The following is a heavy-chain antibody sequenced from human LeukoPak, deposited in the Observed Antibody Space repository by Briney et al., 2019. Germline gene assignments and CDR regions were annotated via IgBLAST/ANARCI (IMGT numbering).Heavy chain of an antibody. CDR1: GGSFSGYY. Sequence: SETLSLTCAVYGGSFSGYYWSWIRQPPGKGLEWIGEINHSGSTNYNPSLKSRVTISVDTSKNQFSLKLSSVTAADTAVYYCARRGGYYYGSGSYYRFDYWGQGTLVTVSS. V-gene: IGHV4-34*01. CDR3: ARRGGYYYGSGSYYRFDY. D-gene: IGHD3-10*01. J-gene: IGHJ4*02. CDR2: INHSGST.